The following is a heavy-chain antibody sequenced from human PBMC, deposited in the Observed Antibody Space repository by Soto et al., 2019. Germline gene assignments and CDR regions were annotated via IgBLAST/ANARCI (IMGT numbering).Heavy chain of an antibody. CDR1: GFHFTTYW. V-gene: IGHV3-11*05. CDR3: ARGSRMIEVVTNFYYYGMDV. Sequence: PGGSLRLSCAVSGFHFTTYWMHWVRQGPGEGLVWISHISPGRTYTTYADSVKGRFTVSRDNAKNSLYLQMNSLRAEDTAVYYCARGSRMIEVVTNFYYYGMDVWGQGTAVTVSS. CDR2: ISPGRTYT. D-gene: IGHD3-22*01. J-gene: IGHJ6*02.